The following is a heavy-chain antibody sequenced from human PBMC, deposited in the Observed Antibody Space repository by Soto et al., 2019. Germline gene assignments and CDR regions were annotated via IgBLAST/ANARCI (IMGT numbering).Heavy chain of an antibody. D-gene: IGHD4-17*01. Sequence: PGGSLRLSCAASGFTFSSYGMHWVRQAPGKGLEWVAVISYDGSNKYYADSVEGRFTISRDNSKNTLYLQMNSLRPEDTAVYFCSKDEGSAEYGGNSGDYWGQGTLVTVSS. CDR1: GFTFSSYG. CDR2: ISYDGSNK. CDR3: SKDEGSAEYGGNSGDY. J-gene: IGHJ4*02. V-gene: IGHV3-30*18.